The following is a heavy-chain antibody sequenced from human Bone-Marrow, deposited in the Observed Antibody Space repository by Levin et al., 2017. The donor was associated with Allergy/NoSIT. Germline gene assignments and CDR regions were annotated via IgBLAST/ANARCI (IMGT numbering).Heavy chain of an antibody. V-gene: IGHV3-7*01. Sequence: PGGSLRLSCAASEFTFSSCYMSWVRQAPGKGLEWVATIKQDGSEKYYVDSVKGRFTISRDNAKNSLYLQMNSLRAEDTAVYYCARVVEPASGSHYRPCDYWGQGTLVTVSS. D-gene: IGHD3-10*01. J-gene: IGHJ4*02. CDR2: IKQDGSEK. CDR3: ARVVEPASGSHYRPCDY. CDR1: EFTFSSCY.